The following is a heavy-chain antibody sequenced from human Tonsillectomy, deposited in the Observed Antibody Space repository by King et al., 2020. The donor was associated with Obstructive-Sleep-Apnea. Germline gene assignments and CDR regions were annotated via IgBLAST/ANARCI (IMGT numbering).Heavy chain of an antibody. D-gene: IGHD6-19*01. V-gene: IGHV3-11*01. J-gene: IGHJ4*02. Sequence: QLVQSGGGLVKPGGSLRLSCAASGFILSDYYMSWIRQAPGKGLEWLSYISSSGITLYYADSVKGRFTISRDNTKNSLYLQMNSLRAEDTALYYCAREDWLVPAYWGQGTLVTVSS. CDR3: AREDWLVPAY. CDR1: GFILSDYY. CDR2: ISSSGITL.